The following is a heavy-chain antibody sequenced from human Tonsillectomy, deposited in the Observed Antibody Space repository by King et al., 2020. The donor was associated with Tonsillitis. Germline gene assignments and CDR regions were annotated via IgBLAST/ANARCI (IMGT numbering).Heavy chain of an antibody. CDR1: GGSFSEYY. V-gene: IGHV4-34*01. CDR3: ARGRQWLA. D-gene: IGHD6-19*01. J-gene: IGHJ5*02. CDR2: INHSGST. Sequence: VQLQQWGAGLLKPSETLSLTCAIYGGSFSEYYWSWIRQPPGKGLEWIGEINHSGSTDYNPSLKSRVTTSVDTSKNQFSLKVSSVTAADTAVYYCARGRQWLAWGQGTLVTVSS.